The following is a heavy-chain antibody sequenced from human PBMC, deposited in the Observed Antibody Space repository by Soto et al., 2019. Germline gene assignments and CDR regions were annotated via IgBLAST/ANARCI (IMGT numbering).Heavy chain of an antibody. CDR3: GKDPNGDYVGGFEF. J-gene: IGHJ3*01. V-gene: IGHV3-23*01. CDR2: ISASGSRT. CDR1: GFIFNNYA. Sequence: GGSLRLSCAASGFIFNNYAMSWVRQAPGKGLEWVSGISASGSRTFYADSVKGRFTVSRDFPKNTLSLQMGSLRAEDTAVYFCGKDPNGDYVGGFEFWGPGTMVTVSS. D-gene: IGHD4-17*01.